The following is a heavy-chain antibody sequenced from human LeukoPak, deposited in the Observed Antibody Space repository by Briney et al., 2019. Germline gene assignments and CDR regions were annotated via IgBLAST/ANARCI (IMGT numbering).Heavy chain of an antibody. Sequence: GGSLRLSCAAPGFTFSSYGMHWVRQAPGKGLEWVAFIRYDGSNKYYADSVKGRFTISRDNSKNTLYLQMNSLRAEDTAVYYCASPVNVDTGVVGLYCWGQGTLVTVSS. CDR2: IRYDGSNK. V-gene: IGHV3-30*02. CDR1: GFTFSSYG. D-gene: IGHD5-18*01. J-gene: IGHJ4*02. CDR3: ASPVNVDTGVVGLYC.